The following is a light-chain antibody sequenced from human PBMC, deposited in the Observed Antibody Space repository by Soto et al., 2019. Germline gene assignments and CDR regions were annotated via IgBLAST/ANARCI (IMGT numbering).Light chain of an antibody. CDR1: ESISSY. CDR2: DAS. V-gene: IGKV3-11*01. Sequence: EVVLTQSPATLSLSPGERATLSCRASESISSYLALYPQKPGQVPRLLIYDASHRAPGIPARFIGSGSGTDFTLTIASLDPDDFAVYYCQQRSRTFGGGTKVEIK. J-gene: IGKJ4*01. CDR3: QQRSRT.